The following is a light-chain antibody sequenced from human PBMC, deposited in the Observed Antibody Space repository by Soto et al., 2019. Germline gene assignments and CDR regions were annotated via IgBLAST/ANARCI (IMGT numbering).Light chain of an antibody. V-gene: IGKV3-11*01. Sequence: EIVLTQSPATLSLSPGERATLSCRASQSVSSYLAWYQQKPGQAPRLLIYDASNRATGVPARFSGRGSGTDFTLTISSLEPEGFAVYYCQQRSNWPLTFGGGTKVEIK. J-gene: IGKJ4*01. CDR1: QSVSSY. CDR3: QQRSNWPLT. CDR2: DAS.